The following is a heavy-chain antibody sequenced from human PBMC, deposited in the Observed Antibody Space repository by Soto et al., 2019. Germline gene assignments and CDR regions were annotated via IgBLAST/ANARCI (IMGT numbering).Heavy chain of an antibody. D-gene: IGHD2-21*02. CDR3: TTFGIQVVTE. V-gene: IGHV3-15*01. J-gene: IGHJ4*02. Sequence: GGSLRLSCAASGFTFSDYYMSWIRQAPGKGLEWVGRIKRKTDGGPTEYASPVKGRFTISRDDSKNTLYLQMNSLRTEDTAVYYCTTFGIQVVTEWGQGTLVTVSS. CDR2: IKRKTDGGPT. CDR1: GFTFSDYY.